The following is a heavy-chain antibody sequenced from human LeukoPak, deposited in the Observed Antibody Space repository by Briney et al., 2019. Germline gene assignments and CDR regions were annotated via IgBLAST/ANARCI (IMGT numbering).Heavy chain of an antibody. V-gene: IGHV3-7*01. D-gene: IGHD3-3*01. CDR3: ARERGDFDSAEENFDY. CDR1: GFTFSTYW. CDR2: IKQDGSEK. Sequence: GGSLRLSCAASGFTFSTYWMSWVRQAPGKGPEWVANIKQDGSEKYYVDSVKGRFTISRDNAKNSLYLQMNSLRAEDTAVYYCARERGDFDSAEENFDYWGQGTLVTVSP. J-gene: IGHJ4*02.